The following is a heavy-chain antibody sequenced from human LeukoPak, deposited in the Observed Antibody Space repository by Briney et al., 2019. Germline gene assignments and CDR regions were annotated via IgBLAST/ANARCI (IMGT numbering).Heavy chain of an antibody. CDR1: GGSISNYY. D-gene: IGHD3-22*01. J-gene: IGHJ3*02. V-gene: IGHV4-59*12. CDR3: ARGGGYYDSSGYYYIVGAFDI. CDR2: IYYSGST. Sequence: SETLSLTCTVSGGSISNYYWSWIRQPPGKGLEWIGYIYYSGSTNYNPSLKSRVTISVDTSKNQFSLKLTSVTAADTAVYYCARGGGYYDSSGYYYIVGAFDIWGQGTMVTVSS.